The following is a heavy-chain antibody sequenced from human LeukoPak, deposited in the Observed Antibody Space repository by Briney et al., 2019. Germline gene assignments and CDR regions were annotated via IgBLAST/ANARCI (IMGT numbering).Heavy chain of an antibody. Sequence: KTSETLSLTCTVSGGSISSGDYYWSWIRQPPGKGLEWIGYIYYSGSTYYNPSLKSRVTISVDTSKNQFSLKLSSVTAADTAVYYCARGNGSGWYNYFDYWGQGTLVTVSS. V-gene: IGHV4-30-4*01. CDR3: ARGNGSGWYNYFDY. D-gene: IGHD6-19*01. CDR2: IYYSGST. J-gene: IGHJ4*02. CDR1: GGSISSGDYY.